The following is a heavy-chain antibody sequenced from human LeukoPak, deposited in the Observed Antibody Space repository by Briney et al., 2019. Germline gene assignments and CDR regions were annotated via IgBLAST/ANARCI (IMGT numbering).Heavy chain of an antibody. CDR1: GFTFSSYW. CDR3: ARDTRWELRRYYFDY. J-gene: IGHJ4*02. Sequence: GGSLRLSCAASGFTFSSYWMHWVRQAPGKGLVWVSRINSDGSSTSYADSVKGRFTISRDNAKNSLYLQMNSLRAEDTAVYYCARDTRWELRRYYFDYWGQGTLVTVSS. V-gene: IGHV3-74*01. CDR2: INSDGSST. D-gene: IGHD1-26*01.